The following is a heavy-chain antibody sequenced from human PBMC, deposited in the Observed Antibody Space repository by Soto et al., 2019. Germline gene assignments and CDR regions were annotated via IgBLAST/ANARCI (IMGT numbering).Heavy chain of an antibody. CDR3: ARQDYGSGSYYPRPRYFDY. V-gene: IGHV4-59*08. Sequence: SETLSLTCTVPGGSISSYYWSWIRQPPGKGLEWIGYIYYSGSTNYNPSLKSRVTISVDTSKNQFSLKLSSVTAADTAVYYCARQDYGSGSYYPRPRYFDYWGQGTLVTVSS. J-gene: IGHJ4*02. CDR2: IYYSGST. CDR1: GGSISSYY. D-gene: IGHD3-10*01.